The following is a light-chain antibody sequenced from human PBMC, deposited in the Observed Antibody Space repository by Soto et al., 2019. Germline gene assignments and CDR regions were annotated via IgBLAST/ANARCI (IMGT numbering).Light chain of an antibody. CDR1: QSVGNN. J-gene: IGKJ4*01. Sequence: EIVLTQSPATLSVSPGERATLSCRASQSVGNNFAWYQQKPGQAPRLLIFATSTRATGVPARFSGSGSGTDFTLTISGLQSEDFAVYYCQQYGDWPLTFGGGAKVEIE. CDR3: QQYGDWPLT. CDR2: ATS. V-gene: IGKV3-15*01.